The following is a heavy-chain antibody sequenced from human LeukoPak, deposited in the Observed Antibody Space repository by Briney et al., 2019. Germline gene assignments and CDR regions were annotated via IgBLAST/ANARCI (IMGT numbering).Heavy chain of an antibody. V-gene: IGHV3-33*01. Sequence: PGRSLRLSCAASGFSFSDYGMHWVRQAPGKGLEWVAVIWYDGSNQYYADSVKGRFTVSRDNSKNTLYLQMDSLRAEDTAVYFCARDRLSTYDYFDTWGQGTQVTVSS. CDR2: IWYDGSNQ. J-gene: IGHJ4*02. D-gene: IGHD2-21*01. CDR1: GFSFSDYG. CDR3: ARDRLSTYDYFDT.